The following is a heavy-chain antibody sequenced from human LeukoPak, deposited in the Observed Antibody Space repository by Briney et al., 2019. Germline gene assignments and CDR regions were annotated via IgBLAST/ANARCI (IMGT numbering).Heavy chain of an antibody. CDR2: ISSSSVYI. CDR3: ARALFDILTGYYPFLDY. Sequence: ETLSLTCAVYGGSFSGYYWSWIRQPPGKGLEWVSSISSSSVYISYADSVKGRFTVSRDNAKNSLYLQMNSLRAEDTAVYYCARALFDILTGYYPFLDYWGQGTLVTVSS. V-gene: IGHV3-21*01. J-gene: IGHJ4*02. CDR1: GGSFSGYY. D-gene: IGHD3-9*01.